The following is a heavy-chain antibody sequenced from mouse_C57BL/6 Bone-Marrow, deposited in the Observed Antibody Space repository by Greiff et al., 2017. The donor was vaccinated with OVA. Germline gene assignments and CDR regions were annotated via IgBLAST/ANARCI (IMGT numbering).Heavy chain of an antibody. D-gene: IGHD1-1*01. CDR1: GYPFPLSW. CDR2: IDPSDSYT. J-gene: IGHJ3*01. Sequence: QVQLQQPGAELVMPGASVKLSCKASGYPFPLSWLPWVKQRPGQGLAWIGEIDPSDSYTNYNQKFKGKATLTVDKSYSTAYMQLSSLTSEDSAVYYCARYYPLAYWGQGTLVTVSA. CDR3: ARYYPLAY. V-gene: IGHV1-69*01.